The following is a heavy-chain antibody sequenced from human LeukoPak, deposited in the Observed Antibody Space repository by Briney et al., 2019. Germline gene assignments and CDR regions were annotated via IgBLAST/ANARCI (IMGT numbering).Heavy chain of an antibody. Sequence: SLTCTVSGASISNGAYYWSWIRQHPGEGLEWVGYIYSNGSTYYNPSLKSRVIISVGTSKNQFSLKLSSVTAADTAVYYGARGTYSGYDLDYWGQGSL. J-gene: IGHJ4*01. D-gene: IGHD5-12*01. CDR3: ARGTYSGYDLDY. V-gene: IGHV4-31*03. CDR1: GASISNGAYY. CDR2: IYSNGST.